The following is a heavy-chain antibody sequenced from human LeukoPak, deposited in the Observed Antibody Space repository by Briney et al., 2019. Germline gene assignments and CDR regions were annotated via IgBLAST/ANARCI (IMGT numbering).Heavy chain of an antibody. CDR3: ARDTVPDYYGSGSYLYGMDV. CDR2: ISSSSSYI. V-gene: IGHV3-21*01. J-gene: IGHJ6*02. Sequence: GGSLRLSCAASGFTFSNAWMSWVRQAPGKGLEWVSSISSSSSYIYYADSVKGRFTISRDNAKNSLYLQMNSLRAEDTAVYYCARDTVPDYYGSGSYLYGMDVWGQGTTVTVSS. CDR1: GFTFSNAW. D-gene: IGHD3-10*01.